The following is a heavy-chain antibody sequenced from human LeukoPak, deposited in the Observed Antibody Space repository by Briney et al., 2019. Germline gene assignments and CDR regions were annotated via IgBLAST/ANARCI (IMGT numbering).Heavy chain of an antibody. CDR1: GFTFSSYS. CDR3: ARDQGSYGFWSGYYYY. J-gene: IGHJ4*02. V-gene: IGHV3-48*04. CDR2: ISSSSSTI. Sequence: GGSLRLSCAASGFTFSSYSMNWVRQAPGKGLEWVSYISSSSSTIYYADSVKGRFTISRDNAESSLYLQMNSLRAEDTAVYYCARDQGSYGFWSGYYYYWGQGTLVTVSS. D-gene: IGHD3-3*01.